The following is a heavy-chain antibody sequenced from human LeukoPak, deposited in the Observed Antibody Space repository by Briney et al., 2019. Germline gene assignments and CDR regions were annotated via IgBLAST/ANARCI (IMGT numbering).Heavy chain of an antibody. Sequence: PSETLSLTCTVSGGSISSYYWSWIRQPPGKGLEWIGYIYTSGSTNYNPSLKSRVTISVDTSKNQFSLKLSSVTAADTAVYYCARVTIFGVARGGWFGPWGQGTLVTVSS. CDR2: IYTSGST. CDR3: ARVTIFGVARGGWFGP. J-gene: IGHJ5*02. D-gene: IGHD3-3*01. CDR1: GGSISSYY. V-gene: IGHV4-4*09.